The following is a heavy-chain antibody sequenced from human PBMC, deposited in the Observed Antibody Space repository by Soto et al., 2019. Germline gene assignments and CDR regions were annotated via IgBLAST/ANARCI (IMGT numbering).Heavy chain of an antibody. Sequence: EDQLVESGGGLVKPGGSLRLSCAASGFSFDTYNMNWVRQAPGKGLEWVSSISSGRPDIFYAGSVRGRFTISRDDAKKSLFLQMNSLRADDTAVYYCARDHLGIAAGDFDLWGQGTLVTVSS. CDR2: ISSGRPDI. J-gene: IGHJ4*02. CDR1: GFSFDTYN. D-gene: IGHD6-19*01. V-gene: IGHV3-21*02. CDR3: ARDHLGIAAGDFDL.